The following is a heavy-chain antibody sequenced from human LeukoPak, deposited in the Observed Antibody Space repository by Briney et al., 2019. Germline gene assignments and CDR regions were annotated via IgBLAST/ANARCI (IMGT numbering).Heavy chain of an antibody. V-gene: IGHV4-59*01. J-gene: IGHJ6*03. D-gene: IGHD6-13*01. CDR1: GGSISSYF. CDR2: IYDTGTA. Sequence: SETLSLTCTVSGGSISSYFWSWIRQPPGKGLEWIAYIYDTGTANYNPSLKSRVTISVDTSKNQFSLKLSSVTAADTAVYYCARTSVGSSSSSSTNYYYYYMDVWGKGTTVTVSS. CDR3: ARTSVGSSSSSSTNYYYYYMDV.